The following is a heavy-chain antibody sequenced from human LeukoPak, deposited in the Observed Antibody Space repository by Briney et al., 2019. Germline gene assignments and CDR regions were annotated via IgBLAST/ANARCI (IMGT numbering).Heavy chain of an antibody. Sequence: PGGSLRLSCAASGFTFSSYGMHWVRQAPGKGLEWVAFIRYDGSNKYYADSVKGRFTISRDNSKNTLYLQMNSLKAEDTAVYYCAKEGSWYSSGWYFNYYYYMDVWGKGTTVTISS. J-gene: IGHJ6*03. CDR3: AKEGSWYSSGWYFNYYYYMDV. CDR1: GFTFSSYG. CDR2: IRYDGSNK. V-gene: IGHV3-30*02. D-gene: IGHD6-19*01.